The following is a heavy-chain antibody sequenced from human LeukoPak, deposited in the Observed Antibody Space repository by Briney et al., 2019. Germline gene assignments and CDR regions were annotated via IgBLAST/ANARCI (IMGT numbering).Heavy chain of an antibody. CDR1: GGTFSTYA. D-gene: IGHD3-10*01. CDR3: ARNPSGNSDEGGGY. CDR2: IMPVFGTA. J-gene: IGHJ4*02. Sequence: SVKVSCKASGGTFSTYAISWVRQAPGQGLEWMGGIMPVFGTATYAQKFQGRVTITADEATSTAYMELSRLTSDDTAVYYCARNPSGNSDEGGGYWGQGTLVIVSS. V-gene: IGHV1-69*13.